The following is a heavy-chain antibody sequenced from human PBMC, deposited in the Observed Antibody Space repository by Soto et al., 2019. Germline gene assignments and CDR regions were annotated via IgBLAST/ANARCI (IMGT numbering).Heavy chain of an antibody. Sequence: GGSLRLSCAASGFTFSSYGMHWVRQAPGKGLEWVAVISYDGSNKYYADSVKGRFTISRDNSKNTLYLQMNSLRAEDTAVYYCAKDHGTVVAPDLYFDYWGQGTLVTVSS. CDR1: GFTFSSYG. J-gene: IGHJ4*02. CDR2: ISYDGSNK. V-gene: IGHV3-30*18. D-gene: IGHD2-15*01. CDR3: AKDHGTVVAPDLYFDY.